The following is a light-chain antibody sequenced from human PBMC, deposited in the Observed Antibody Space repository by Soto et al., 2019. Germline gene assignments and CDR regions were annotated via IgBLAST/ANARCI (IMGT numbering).Light chain of an antibody. CDR2: DVY. J-gene: IGLJ1*01. Sequence: QSYLTQPASVSGSPGQSIAISCIGVRTDGDGHDYVSWYQQHPGQAPQLIIYDVYNRPSGVSDRFSGSKSGNTASLVISGLQAEDEADYFCTSYTAIRPFYVFGAGTKVTVL. CDR1: RTDGDGHDY. V-gene: IGLV2-14*03. CDR3: TSYTAIRPFYV.